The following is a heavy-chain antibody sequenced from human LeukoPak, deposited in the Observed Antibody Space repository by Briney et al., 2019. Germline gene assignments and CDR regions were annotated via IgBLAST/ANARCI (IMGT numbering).Heavy chain of an antibody. J-gene: IGHJ4*02. D-gene: IGHD4-17*01. CDR2: MNHSGSN. CDR1: GGSFSGYY. CDR3: ARHATVTSFTFAY. Sequence: PSETLSLTCAVYGGSFSGYYWRWVRQPPGKGLEWIGEMNHSGSNNYNPSLKSRVTISIHPSENQFSLKLRSLTAPDTAVYYCARHATVTSFTFAYWGQGTLLTVSS. V-gene: IGHV4-34*01.